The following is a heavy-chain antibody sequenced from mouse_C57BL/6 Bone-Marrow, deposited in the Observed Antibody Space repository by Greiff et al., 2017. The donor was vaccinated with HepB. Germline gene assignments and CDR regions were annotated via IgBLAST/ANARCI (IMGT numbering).Heavy chain of an antibody. D-gene: IGHD2-1*01. CDR2: ISDGGSYT. V-gene: IGHV5-4*03. J-gene: IGHJ4*01. Sequence: EVMLVESGGGLVKPGGSLKLSCAASGFTFSSYAMSWVRQTPEKRLELVATISDGGSYTYYPDNVKGRFTISRDNAKNNLYLQMSHLKSEDTAMYYCARVPYGNYAYYAMDYWGQGTSVTVSS. CDR1: GFTFSSYA. CDR3: ARVPYGNYAYYAMDY.